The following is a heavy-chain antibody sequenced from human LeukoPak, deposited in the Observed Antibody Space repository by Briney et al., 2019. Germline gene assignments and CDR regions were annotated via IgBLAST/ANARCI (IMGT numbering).Heavy chain of an antibody. V-gene: IGHV1-2*02. D-gene: IGHD1-14*01. CDR2: INPNSGGT. CDR1: GYTFTGYY. J-gene: IGHJ4*02. Sequence: VAPVKVSCKASGYTFTGYYMHWVRQAPGQGLEWMGWINPNSGGTNYAQKFQGRVTMTRDTSISTAYMELSRLRSDDTAVYYCARDSGSGEFDYWGQGTLVTVSS. CDR3: ARDSGSGEFDY.